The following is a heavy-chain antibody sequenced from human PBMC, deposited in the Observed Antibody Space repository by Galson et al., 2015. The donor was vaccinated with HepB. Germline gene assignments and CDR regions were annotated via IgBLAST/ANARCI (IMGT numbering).Heavy chain of an antibody. J-gene: IGHJ5*02. V-gene: IGHV1-69*13. CDR1: GGTFSSYA. Sequence: SVKVSCKASGGTFSSYAISWVRQAPGQGLEWMGGIIPIFGTANYAQRFQGRVTITADESTSTAYMELSSLRSEDTAVYYCARVYDILTGSWFDPWGQGTLVTVSS. CDR3: ARVYDILTGSWFDP. CDR2: IIPIFGTA. D-gene: IGHD3-9*01.